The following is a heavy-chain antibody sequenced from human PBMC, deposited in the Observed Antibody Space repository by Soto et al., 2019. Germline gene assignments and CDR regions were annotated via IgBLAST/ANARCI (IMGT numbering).Heavy chain of an antibody. V-gene: IGHV4-38-2*01. CDR3: ARSKVVIVVVIDAFDI. CDR2: IYHSGST. D-gene: IGHD3-22*01. Sequence: SETLSLTFAVSGYSISSRYYWGWIRHPPLKVLEWIGSIYHSGSTYYNPSLKSRVTISVDTSKNQFSLKLSSVTAADTAVYYCARSKVVIVVVIDAFDIWGQGTMVT. CDR1: GYSISSRYY. J-gene: IGHJ3*02.